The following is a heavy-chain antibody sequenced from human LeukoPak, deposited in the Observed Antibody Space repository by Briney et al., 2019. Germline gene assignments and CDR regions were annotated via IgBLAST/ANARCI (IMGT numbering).Heavy chain of an antibody. D-gene: IGHD4-23*01. CDR2: IKQGGNEK. Sequence: GGSLRLSCAASGFTFSSHWMSWVRQAPGKGLEWVAHIKQGGNEKQYMDSVRGRFTISRDNTKNSMYLQMDILRDEDTAVYYCARAGRSFYGGSSDYWGQGTLVTVSS. CDR3: ARAGRSFYGGSSDY. CDR1: GFTFSSHW. V-gene: IGHV3-7*01. J-gene: IGHJ4*02.